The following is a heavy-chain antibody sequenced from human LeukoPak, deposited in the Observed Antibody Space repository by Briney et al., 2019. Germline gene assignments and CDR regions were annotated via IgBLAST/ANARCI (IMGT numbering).Heavy chain of an antibody. Sequence: TSETLSLTCAVYGGSFSGYHWSWIRQPPGKGLEWIGEINHSGSTNYNPSLKSRVTISVDTSKNQFSLKLSSVTAADTAVYYCARLASGVLRITMIKDYMDVWGKGTTVTVSS. D-gene: IGHD3-22*01. CDR3: ARLASGVLRITMIKDYMDV. J-gene: IGHJ6*03. CDR1: GGSFSGYH. V-gene: IGHV4-34*01. CDR2: INHSGST.